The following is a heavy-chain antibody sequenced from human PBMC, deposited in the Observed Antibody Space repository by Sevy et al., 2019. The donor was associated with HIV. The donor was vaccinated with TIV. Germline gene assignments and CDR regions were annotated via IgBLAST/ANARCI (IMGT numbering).Heavy chain of an antibody. CDR2: ISGSSGYI. CDR3: ARDPGYYYSSIYYYYFDY. J-gene: IGHJ4*02. D-gene: IGHD3-22*01. Sequence: GGSLRLSCAASGFTFSSYTMNWVRQAPGKGLEWVSSISGSSGYIYYAHSMKGRFTISRDNAKNSLYLQMNSLRAEDTAVYYCARDPGYYYSSIYYYYFDYWGQGTLVTVSS. CDR1: GFTFSSYT. V-gene: IGHV3-21*01.